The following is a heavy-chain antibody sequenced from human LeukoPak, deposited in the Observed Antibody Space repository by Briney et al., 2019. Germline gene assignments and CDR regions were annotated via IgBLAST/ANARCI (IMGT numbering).Heavy chain of an antibody. CDR1: GGTFSNDA. J-gene: IGHJ3*02. V-gene: IGHV1-69*04. CDR2: IIPNLGMA. D-gene: IGHD2-2*01. Sequence: SVMVSCKASGGTFSNDAISWVRQAPGQGLEWMGRIIPNLGMALYAQKFKGRVTITADKSPSTAYMELSSLTSEDTAVYFCARGRYGYCSSTSCYPDAFDIWGQGTMVTVSS. CDR3: ARGRYGYCSSTSCYPDAFDI.